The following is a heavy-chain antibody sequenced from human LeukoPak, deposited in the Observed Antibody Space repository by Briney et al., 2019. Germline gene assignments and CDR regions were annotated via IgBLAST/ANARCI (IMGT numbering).Heavy chain of an antibody. CDR3: AKLQRIAAAGEDWFDP. CDR2: ISASGGGT. CDR1: GXTFSNYA. D-gene: IGHD6-13*01. Sequence: GGSLRLSCAASGXTFSNYAMSWVRQAPGQGQEWVSGISASGGGTYYADSVKGRLTISRDNSKNTLYLQMNSLRAEDTAVYYCAKLQRIAAAGEDWFDPWGQGTLVTVSS. J-gene: IGHJ5*02. V-gene: IGHV3-23*01.